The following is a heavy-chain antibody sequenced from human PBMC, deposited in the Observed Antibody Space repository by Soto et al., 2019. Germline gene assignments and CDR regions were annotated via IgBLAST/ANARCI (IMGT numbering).Heavy chain of an antibody. Sequence: PSETLSLTCTVSGGSISSGGYYWSWIRQHPGKGLEWIGYIYYSGSTYYNPSLKSRVTISVDKSKNQFFLKVTSVTAADTAVYFCARGERQQQRDSWGQGTLVTVSS. D-gene: IGHD6-13*01. CDR1: GGSISSGGYY. CDR2: IYYSGST. V-gene: IGHV4-31*03. J-gene: IGHJ4*02. CDR3: ARGERQQQRDS.